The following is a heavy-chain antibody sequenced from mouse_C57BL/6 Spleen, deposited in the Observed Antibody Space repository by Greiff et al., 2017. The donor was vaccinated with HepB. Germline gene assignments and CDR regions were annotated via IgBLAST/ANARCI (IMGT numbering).Heavy chain of an antibody. CDR3: ARTGYVAMDY. V-gene: IGHV5-17*01. CDR1: GFTFSDYG. Sequence: EVKLLESGGGLVKPGGSLKLSCAASGFTFSDYGMHWVRQAPEKGLEWVAYISSGSSTIYYADTVKGRVTISRDNAKNTLFLQMTSLRAEDTAMYYCARTGYVAMDYWGQGTSVTVSS. D-gene: IGHD4-1*01. J-gene: IGHJ4*01. CDR2: ISSGSSTI.